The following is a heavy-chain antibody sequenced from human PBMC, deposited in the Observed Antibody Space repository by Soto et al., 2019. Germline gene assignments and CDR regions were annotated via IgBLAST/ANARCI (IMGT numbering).Heavy chain of an antibody. CDR2: ISSTTNYI. V-gene: IGHV3-21*06. J-gene: IGHJ4*02. CDR3: ARESEDLTSNFDY. Sequence: GGSLRLSCAASGFTFTRYSMNWVRQAPGKGLEWVSSISSTTNYIYYGDSMKGRFTISRDNAKDSLYLEMNSLRAEDTAVYYCARESEDLTSNFDYWGQGTLVTVS. CDR1: GFTFTRYS.